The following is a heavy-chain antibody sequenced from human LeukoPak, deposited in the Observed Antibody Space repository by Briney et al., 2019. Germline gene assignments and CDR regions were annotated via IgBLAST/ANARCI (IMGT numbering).Heavy chain of an antibody. CDR3: AKGGYYDILTGYKAFDY. CDR2: ISSSGGTI. Sequence: GGSLRLSCAASGFTFINYEMNWVRQAPGKGLEWVSYISSSGGTIYYADSVKGRFTISRDNSKNTLNLQMNSLRAEDTAVYYCAKGGYYDILTGYKAFDYWGQGTLVTVSS. D-gene: IGHD3-9*01. CDR1: GFTFINYE. V-gene: IGHV3-48*03. J-gene: IGHJ4*02.